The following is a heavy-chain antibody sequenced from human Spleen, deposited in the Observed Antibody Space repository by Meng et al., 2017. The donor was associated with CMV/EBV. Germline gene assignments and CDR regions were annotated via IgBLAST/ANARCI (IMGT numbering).Heavy chain of an antibody. V-gene: IGHV4-59*12. D-gene: IGHD2-2*01. Sequence: GSLRLSCTVSGGSISSYYWSWIRQPPGKGLEWIGYIYYSGSTNYNPSLKSRVTISVDTSKNQFSLKLSSVTAADTAVYYCARGREIVLVPGATGSRTYYYYGMDVWGQGTTVTVSS. CDR3: ARGREIVLVPGATGSRTYYYYGMDV. CDR1: GGSISSYY. J-gene: IGHJ6*02. CDR2: IYYSGST.